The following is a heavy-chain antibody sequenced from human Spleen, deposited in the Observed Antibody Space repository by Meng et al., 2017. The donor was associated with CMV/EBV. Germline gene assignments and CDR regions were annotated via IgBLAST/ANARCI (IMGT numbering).Heavy chain of an antibody. J-gene: IGHJ5*02. V-gene: IGHV4-34*01. CDR3: ARALHTGTTNWFDP. Sequence: AVSAGSFSGSSWSWLRQPPGKGLEWIGEINHSGSTNYNPSLKSRVTISVDTSKNQFSLKLSSVTAADTAVYYCARALHTGTTNWFDPWGQGTLVTVSS. CDR1: AGSFSGSS. CDR2: INHSGST. D-gene: IGHD1-1*01.